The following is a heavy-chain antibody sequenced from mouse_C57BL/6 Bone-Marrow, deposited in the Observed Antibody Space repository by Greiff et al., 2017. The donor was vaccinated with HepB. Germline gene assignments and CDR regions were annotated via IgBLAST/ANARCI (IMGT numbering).Heavy chain of an antibody. CDR1: GFPITSGYY. D-gene: IGHD1-1*01. CDR2: ITHSGET. V-gene: IGHV12-3*01. Sequence: VQLVESGPGLVKPSQSLFLTCSITGFPITSGYYWIWIRQSPGKPLEWMGYITHSGETFYNPSLQSPISITRETSKNQFFLQLNSVTTEDTAMYYCAGGSSPQDYAMDYWGQGTSVTVSS. CDR3: AGGSSPQDYAMDY. J-gene: IGHJ4*01.